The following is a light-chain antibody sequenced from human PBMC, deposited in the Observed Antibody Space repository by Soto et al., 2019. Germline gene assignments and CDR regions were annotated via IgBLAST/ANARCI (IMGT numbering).Light chain of an antibody. V-gene: IGKV3-20*01. Sequence: EIVLTQSPGTLSLSPGERATLSCRASQSVNSRFLAWYQQNPGQAPRLLMYGASTRATGIPDRFSGSGSGADFPLTISRLEPEDFAVYYCQQYGSSPPTYTFGQGTKLEIK. J-gene: IGKJ2*01. CDR1: QSVNSRF. CDR3: QQYGSSPPTYT. CDR2: GAS.